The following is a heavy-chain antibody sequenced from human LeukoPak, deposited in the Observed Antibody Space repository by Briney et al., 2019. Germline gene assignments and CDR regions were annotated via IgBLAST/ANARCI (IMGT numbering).Heavy chain of an antibody. CDR1: GYTFTGYY. Sequence: GASVKVSCKASGYTFTGYYMHWVRQAPGQGLEWMGWINPNSGGTNYAQKFQGRVTMTRDTSISTAYMELSRLRSDDTAVYYCARDLAIKGRRSDWFDPWGQGTLVTVSS. D-gene: IGHD5-12*01. CDR2: INPNSGGT. CDR3: ARDLAIKGRRSDWFDP. J-gene: IGHJ5*02. V-gene: IGHV1-2*02.